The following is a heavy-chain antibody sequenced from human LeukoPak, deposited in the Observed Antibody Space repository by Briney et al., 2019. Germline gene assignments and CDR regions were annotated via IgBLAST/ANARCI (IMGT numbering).Heavy chain of an antibody. CDR2: INPSGGST. D-gene: IGHD5-18*01. J-gene: IGHJ4*02. V-gene: IGHV1-46*01. CDR3: ARGVGNSNWYLDY. CDR1: GYTLTSYY. Sequence: ASVKVSCKASGYTLTSYYLHWVRQAPGQGLEWMAIINPSGGSTSHAQKFQGRVTMTRDTSASTVYMELSSLRSEDTAVYYCARGVGNSNWYLDYWGQGTLVIVSS.